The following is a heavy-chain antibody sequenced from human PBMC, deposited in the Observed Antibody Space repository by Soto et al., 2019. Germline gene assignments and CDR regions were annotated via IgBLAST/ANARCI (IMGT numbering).Heavy chain of an antibody. CDR1: GGTVASSHW. CDR3: AREIVTAGGTNYFDP. CDR2: VYHTRAT. Sequence: QVQLQESGPRLVKPSGSLSLTCGVSGGTVASSHWWSWVRQSPGGGLDWIGNVYHTRATNFNPSLRRRVTISVDKSNNQFSRRLNSLTAADTAVYFWAREIVTAGGTNYFDPWGPGTLVTVSS. V-gene: IGHV4-4*02. J-gene: IGHJ5*02. D-gene: IGHD2-21*02.